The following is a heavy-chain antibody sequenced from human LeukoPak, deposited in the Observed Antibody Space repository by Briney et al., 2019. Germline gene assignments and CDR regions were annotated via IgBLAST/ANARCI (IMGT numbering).Heavy chain of an antibody. V-gene: IGHV4-39*07. CDR2: ISYDGGST. CDR3: ARGVTAKSFDY. D-gene: IGHD2-21*02. J-gene: IGHJ4*02. Sequence: PXETXXLTCTVSGGSIRSIADYWGWIRQSPGKGLEWIGSISYDGGSTYSNPSLKSRVTMSLDTSKNQLSLKVTSLTAADTAVYYCARGVTAKSFDYWGQGTLVTVSS. CDR1: GGSIRSIADY.